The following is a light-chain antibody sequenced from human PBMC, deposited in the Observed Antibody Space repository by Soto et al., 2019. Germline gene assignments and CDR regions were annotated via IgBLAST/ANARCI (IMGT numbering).Light chain of an antibody. CDR3: SSFTGSNYV. CDR1: ISDVGGYNF. J-gene: IGLJ1*01. Sequence: QSALTQPASVSGSPGQSINISCTGTISDVGGYNFVSWYQQYPGKAPKLMICDVSNRPSGVSNRFSGSKSGNTASLTISGLQAEDEADYYCSSFTGSNYVFGTGTKVTVL. V-gene: IGLV2-14*03. CDR2: DVS.